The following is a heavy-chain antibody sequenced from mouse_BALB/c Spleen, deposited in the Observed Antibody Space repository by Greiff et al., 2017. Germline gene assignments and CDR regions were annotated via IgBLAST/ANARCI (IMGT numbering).Heavy chain of an antibody. J-gene: IGHJ4*01. CDR3: ARTPYEGNAMDY. D-gene: IGHD2-3*01. Sequence: EVHLVESGPGLVKPSQSLSLTCTVTGYSITSDYAWNWIRQFPGNKLEWMGYISYSGSTSYNPSLKSRISITRDTSKNQFFLQLNSVTTEDTATYYCARTPYEGNAMDYWGQGTSVTVSS. CDR1: GYSITSDYA. CDR2: ISYSGST. V-gene: IGHV3-2*02.